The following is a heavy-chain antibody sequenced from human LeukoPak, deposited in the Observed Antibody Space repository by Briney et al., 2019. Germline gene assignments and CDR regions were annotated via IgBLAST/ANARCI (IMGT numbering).Heavy chain of an antibody. Sequence: GGSLRLSCAVSGFTFRSYDMSWVRQAPGKGLEWVSGISGSGESTYYANSVKGRFTISRDTSKNALYLHMDSLRVEDTAVYYCAKVGQNYHILTYYFDYWGQGTLVTVSS. J-gene: IGHJ4*02. V-gene: IGHV3-23*01. CDR1: GFTFRSYD. CDR2: ISGSGEST. CDR3: AKVGQNYHILTYYFDY. D-gene: IGHD3-9*01.